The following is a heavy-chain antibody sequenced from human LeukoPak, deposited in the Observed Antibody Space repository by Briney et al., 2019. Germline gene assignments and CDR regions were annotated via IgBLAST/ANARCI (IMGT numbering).Heavy chain of an antibody. CDR3: ARFSTYQSNWNYGSTAYFDY. CDR1: GGSISSYY. V-gene: IGHV4-59*01. Sequence: SETLSLTCTVSGGSISSYYWSWIRQPPGKGLEWTEYIYYSGSTNYNPSLKSRVTISVDTSKNQFSLKLSSVTAADTAVYYCARFSTYQSNWNYGSTAYFDYWGQGTLVTVSS. CDR2: IYYSGST. J-gene: IGHJ4*02. D-gene: IGHD1-7*01.